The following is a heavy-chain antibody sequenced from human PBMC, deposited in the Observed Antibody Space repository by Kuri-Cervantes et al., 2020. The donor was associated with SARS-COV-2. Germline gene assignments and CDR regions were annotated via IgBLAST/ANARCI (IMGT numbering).Heavy chain of an antibody. V-gene: IGHV4-34*01. CDR2: INHSGST. D-gene: IGHD3-10*01. J-gene: IGHJ4*02. Sequence: GSLRLYCAVYGGSFSGYYWSWIRQLPGKWLEWVGEINHSGSTNYNPSLKSRVTISVDTSTNQFSLKLISVTAADTAVYYCARGQRITMVREVMGFDYWGQGTLVTVSS. CDR3: ARGQRITMVREVMGFDY. CDR1: GGSFSGYY.